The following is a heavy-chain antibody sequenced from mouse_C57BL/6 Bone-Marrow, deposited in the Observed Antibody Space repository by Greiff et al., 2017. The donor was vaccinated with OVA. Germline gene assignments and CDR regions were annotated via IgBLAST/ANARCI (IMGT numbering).Heavy chain of an antibody. J-gene: IGHJ1*03. D-gene: IGHD1-1*01. Sequence: QVQLKESGAELVRPGTSVKMSCKASGYTFTNYWIGWAKQRPGHGLEWIGDIYPGGGYTNYNEKFKGKATLTADKSSSTAYMQFSSLTSEESAIYYCARKDAFYYGSSYWYFDVWGTGTTVTVSS. CDR2: IYPGGGYT. CDR3: ARKDAFYYGSSYWYFDV. CDR1: GYTFTNYW. V-gene: IGHV1-63*01.